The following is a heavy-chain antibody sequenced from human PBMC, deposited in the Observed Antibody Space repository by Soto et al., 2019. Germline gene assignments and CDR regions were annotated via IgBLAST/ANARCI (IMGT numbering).Heavy chain of an antibody. CDR1: GGSFSGYY. CDR2: INHSGST. Sequence: SETLSLTCAVYGGSFSGYYWSWIRQPPGKGLEWIGEINHSGSTYYNPSLKSRVTISVDTSKNQFSLKLSSVTAADTAVYYCARYDGIYDSSGYLSLWGQGTLVTVSS. D-gene: IGHD3-22*01. J-gene: IGHJ4*02. CDR3: ARYDGIYDSSGYLSL. V-gene: IGHV4-34*09.